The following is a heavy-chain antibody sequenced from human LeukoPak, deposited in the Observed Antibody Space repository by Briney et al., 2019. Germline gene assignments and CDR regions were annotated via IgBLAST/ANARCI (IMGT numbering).Heavy chain of an antibody. J-gene: IGHJ4*02. CDR3: ARVLLGYGSGSPYYFDY. CDR1: GGSISSYY. CDR2: IYYRGST. Sequence: SETLSLTCTVSGGSISSYYWSWIRQPPGKGLEWIGYIYYRGSTNYNPSLKSRVTISVDTSKNQFSLKLSSVTAADTAVYYCARVLLGYGSGSPYYFDYWGQGTLVTVSS. V-gene: IGHV4-59*01. D-gene: IGHD3-10*01.